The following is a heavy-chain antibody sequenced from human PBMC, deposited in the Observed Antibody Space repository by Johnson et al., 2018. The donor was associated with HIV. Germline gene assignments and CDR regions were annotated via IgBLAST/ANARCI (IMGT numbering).Heavy chain of an antibody. J-gene: IGHJ3*01. CDR1: GFTFSNYW. Sequence: VQLVESGGGLVQPGGSLRLSCAASGFTFSNYWMHWVRQAPGKGLVWVSRMNGDGSSTTYADSVKGRFTISRDNAKNTLYLQMNSLRVEDTAVYYCAKGRMGASGSYNVWGQGTMVTVSS. CDR2: MNGDGSST. V-gene: IGHV3-74*02. CDR3: AKGRMGASGSYNV. D-gene: IGHD1-26*01.